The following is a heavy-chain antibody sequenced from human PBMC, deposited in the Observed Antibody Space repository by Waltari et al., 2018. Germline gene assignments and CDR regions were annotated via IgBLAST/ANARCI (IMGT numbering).Heavy chain of an antibody. Sequence: QVQLVQSGAEVKKPGASVKVSCKVSGYTLTELSMHWVRQAPGKGLEWMGGFDPEDGETTYAQRFQGRVTMTEDTSTDTAYMERSSLRSEDTAVYYFAGRFGELSGLSDYYYYGMDVWGQGTTVTVSS. D-gene: IGHD3-10*01. CDR3: AGRFGELSGLSDYYYYGMDV. V-gene: IGHV1-24*01. CDR2: FDPEDGET. J-gene: IGHJ6*02. CDR1: GYTLTELS.